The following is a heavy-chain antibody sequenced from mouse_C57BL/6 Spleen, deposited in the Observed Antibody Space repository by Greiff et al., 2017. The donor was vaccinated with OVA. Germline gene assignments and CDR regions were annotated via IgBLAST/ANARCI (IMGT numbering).Heavy chain of an antibody. CDR1: GYSITSCYY. CDR2: ISYDGSN. D-gene: IGHD1-1*01. J-gene: IGHJ1*03. Sequence: EVQLVESGPGLVKPSQSLSLTCSVTGYSITSCYYWNWIRQFPGNKQVWIGYISYDGSNNYNPSLKNRITITRDTSKNQFFLKLNSVTTEDTATYYCARVPLYGSSYGYWYFDVWGTGTTVTVSS. CDR3: ARVPLYGSSYGYWYFDV. V-gene: IGHV3-6*01.